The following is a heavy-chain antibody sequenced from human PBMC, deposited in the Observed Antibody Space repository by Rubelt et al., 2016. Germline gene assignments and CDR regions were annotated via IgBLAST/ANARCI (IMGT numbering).Heavy chain of an antibody. CDR1: GFSLSTSGVG. Sequence: QITLKESGPTLVKHTQTLTLTCTFSGFSLSTSGVGVGWIRPPPGKALEWLAIIYWNDAKRYSPSLTTRLTIHKVTSKNQVVLIMTTMDPVDTATYYCAHLAHYGSGSYYEDYWGQGTLVTVSS. D-gene: IGHD3-10*01. CDR3: AHLAHYGSGSYYEDY. CDR2: IYWNDAK. J-gene: IGHJ4*02. V-gene: IGHV2-5*01.